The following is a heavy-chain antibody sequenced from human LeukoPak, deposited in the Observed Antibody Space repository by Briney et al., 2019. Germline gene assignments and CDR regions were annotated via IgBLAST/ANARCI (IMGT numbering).Heavy chain of an antibody. D-gene: IGHD5-24*01. CDR1: GGSISSGEYY. J-gene: IGHJ4*02. Sequence: SQTLSLTCTVSGGSISSGEYYWSWIRQPPGKGLEWIGYIYYSGSTYYNPSLESRVTISIDTSKNQFSVKVSSVTAADTAVYYCARVSTEGDELMGPLDYWGQGTLVTVST. CDR2: IYYSGST. CDR3: ARVSTEGDELMGPLDY. V-gene: IGHV4-30-4*01.